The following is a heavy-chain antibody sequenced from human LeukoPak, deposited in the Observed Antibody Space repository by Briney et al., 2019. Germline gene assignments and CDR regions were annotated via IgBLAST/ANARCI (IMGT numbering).Heavy chain of an antibody. D-gene: IGHD2-21*02. V-gene: IGHV3-23*01. Sequence: AGGSLRFSCAASGFTFSTYAMSWVRQTPGKGLEWVAAISGSNPGTYHASSVRGRFTISRDSDKNTLYLEMDNMRVDDTAVYFCARVVAAIALRDYHYVDLWGKGTTVTVS. CDR3: ARVVAAIALRDYHYVDL. J-gene: IGHJ6*03. CDR2: ISGSNPGT. CDR1: GFTFSTYA.